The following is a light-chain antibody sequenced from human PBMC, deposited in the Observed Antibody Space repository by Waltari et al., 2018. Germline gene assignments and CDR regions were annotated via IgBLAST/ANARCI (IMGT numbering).Light chain of an antibody. Sequence: EILITQSPPTLSVSPGESHTLSCRASQSIARNLAWYQQKPGQAPRLLIYGASTSATGIAARFSGSGCGTEFTLTISSLQSEDFAVYYCQQYNSWRTFGQGTKLEIK. CDR2: GAS. CDR3: QQYNSWRT. CDR1: QSIARN. J-gene: IGKJ2*01. V-gene: IGKV3-15*01.